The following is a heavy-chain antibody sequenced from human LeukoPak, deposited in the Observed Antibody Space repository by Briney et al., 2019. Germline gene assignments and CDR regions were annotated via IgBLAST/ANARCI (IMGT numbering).Heavy chain of an antibody. D-gene: IGHD1-1*01. CDR2: IYYSGST. V-gene: IGHV4-39*01. J-gene: IGHJ4*02. Sequence: PSETLSLTCTVSGGSISSSSYYWGWIRQPPGKGLEWIGSIYYSGSTYYNPSLKSRVTISVDTSKNQFSLKLSSVTAADTAVYYCARQSDKLERRFDWGQGTLVTVSS. CDR1: GGSISSSSYY. CDR3: ARQSDKLERRFD.